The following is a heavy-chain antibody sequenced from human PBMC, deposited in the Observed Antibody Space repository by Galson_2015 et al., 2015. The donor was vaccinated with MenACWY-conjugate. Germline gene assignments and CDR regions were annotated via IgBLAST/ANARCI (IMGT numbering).Heavy chain of an antibody. CDR3: ARDYARELWFGELYYFDY. CDR1: GFTFSSYA. CDR2: INWNGGST. J-gene: IGHJ4*02. Sequence: SLRLSCAASGFTFSSYAMHWVRQAPGKGLEYVSAINWNGGSTGYADSMKGRFTISRDNAKNSLYLQMNSLRAEDTALYYCARDYARELWFGELYYFDYWGQGTLVTVSS. V-gene: IGHV3-20*04. D-gene: IGHD3-10*01.